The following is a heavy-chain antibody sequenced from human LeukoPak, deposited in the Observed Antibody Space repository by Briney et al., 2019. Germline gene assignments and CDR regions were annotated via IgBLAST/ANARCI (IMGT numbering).Heavy chain of an antibody. J-gene: IGHJ4*02. Sequence: ASVKVSCKASGYTFTSYDINWVRQATGQGLEWMGWMNPNSGNTGYAQKFQGRVTMTRNTSISTAYMELSSLRSEDAAVYYCARERIAARPKHRPFDYWGQGTLVTVSS. V-gene: IGHV1-8*01. CDR2: MNPNSGNT. D-gene: IGHD6-6*01. CDR1: GYTFTSYD. CDR3: ARERIAARPKHRPFDY.